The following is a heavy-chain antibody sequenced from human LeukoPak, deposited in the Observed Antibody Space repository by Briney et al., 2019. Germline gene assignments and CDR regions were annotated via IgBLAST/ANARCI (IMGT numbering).Heavy chain of an antibody. Sequence: GGSLRLSCAASGFIFNSYAMGWVRQAPGKGLEWVSGISGSGSIHYADSVKGRFTISRDNSKNTLDLQMNSLRAEDTAVYYCAKSRQVVAATPDYWGQGTLVTVSS. CDR1: GFIFNSYA. V-gene: IGHV3-23*01. CDR2: ISGSGSI. CDR3: AKSRQVVAATPDY. J-gene: IGHJ4*02. D-gene: IGHD2-15*01.